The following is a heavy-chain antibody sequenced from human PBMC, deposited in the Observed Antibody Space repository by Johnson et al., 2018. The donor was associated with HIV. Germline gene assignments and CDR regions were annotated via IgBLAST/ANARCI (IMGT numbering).Heavy chain of an antibody. Sequence: VQLVESGGGVVQPGRSLRLSCAASGFTFDDYAMHWVRQAPGKGLEWVSGICWNSGSIGYADSVKGRFTISRDNSKNTLYLQMNSLRAEDTALYYCARGGRAKDAFDIWGQGTMVTVSS. J-gene: IGHJ3*02. CDR1: GFTFDDYA. D-gene: IGHD3-16*01. V-gene: IGHV3-9*01. CDR3: ARGGRAKDAFDI. CDR2: ICWNSGSI.